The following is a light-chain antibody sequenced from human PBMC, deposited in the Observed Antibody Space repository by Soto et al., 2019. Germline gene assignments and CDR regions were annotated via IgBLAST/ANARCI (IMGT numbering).Light chain of an antibody. V-gene: IGKV3-11*01. CDR1: QSVSSY. J-gene: IGKJ1*01. CDR2: DAS. Sequence: EIMLTQSPATLSLSPGERATLSCRASQSVSSYLAWYQQKPGQAPRLLIYDASNRATGIPARFSGSGSGTDFTLTISSLEPEDFAVYYCQPRSNWPPMGTFGQGTKVEIK. CDR3: QPRSNWPPMGT.